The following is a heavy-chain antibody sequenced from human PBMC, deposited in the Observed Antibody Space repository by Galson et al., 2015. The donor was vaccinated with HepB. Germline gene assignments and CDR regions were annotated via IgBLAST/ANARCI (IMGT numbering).Heavy chain of an antibody. J-gene: IGHJ4*02. CDR3: ASYDSGLFDY. D-gene: IGHD5-12*01. V-gene: IGHV4-34*01. CDR2: INHSGST. Sequence: ETLSLTCAVYGGSFSGYYWSWIRQPPGKGLEWIGEINHSGSTNYNPSLKSRVTISVDTSKNQFSLKLSSVTAADTAVYYCASYDSGLFDYWGQGTLVTVSS. CDR1: GGSFSGYY.